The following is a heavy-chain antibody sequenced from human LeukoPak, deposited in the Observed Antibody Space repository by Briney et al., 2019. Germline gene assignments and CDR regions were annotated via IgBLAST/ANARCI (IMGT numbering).Heavy chain of an antibody. CDR2: ISSSSSYI. CDR3: ARTAGTGNYFDY. J-gene: IGHJ4*02. CDR1: GFTFSGYS. D-gene: IGHD6-19*01. V-gene: IGHV3-21*01. Sequence: GGSLRLSCAASGFTFSGYSMNWVRQAPGKGLEWVSSISSSSSYIYYADSVKGRFTISRDNAKNSLYLQMNSLRAEDTAVYYCARTAGTGNYFDYWGQGTLVTVSS.